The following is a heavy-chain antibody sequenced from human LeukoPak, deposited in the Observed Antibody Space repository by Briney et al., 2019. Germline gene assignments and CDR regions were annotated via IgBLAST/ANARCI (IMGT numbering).Heavy chain of an antibody. V-gene: IGHV4-34*01. J-gene: IGHJ4*02. CDR1: GGSFSGYY. D-gene: IGHD3-22*01. CDR2: INHSGST. CDR3: ARTRIITMIVVVIPRGFDY. Sequence: PSETLSLTCAVYGGSFSGYYWSWIRQPPGKGLEWIGEINHSGSTNYNPSLKSRVTISVDTSKNQFSLKLSSVTAADTAVYYCARTRIITMIVVVIPRGFDYWGQGTLVTVSS.